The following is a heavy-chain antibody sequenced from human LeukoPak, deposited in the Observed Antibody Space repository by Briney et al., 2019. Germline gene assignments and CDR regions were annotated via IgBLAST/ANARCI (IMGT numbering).Heavy chain of an antibody. CDR2: IIPIFGTA. V-gene: IGHV1-69*13. CDR1: GYTFTSYA. D-gene: IGHD2/OR15-2a*01. J-gene: IGHJ4*02. CDR3: ARDSTETSFDY. Sequence: EASVTVSCKASGYTFTSYAISWVRQAPGQGLEWMGGIIPIFGTANYAQKFQGRVTITADESTSTAYMELSSLRSEDTAVYYCARDSTETSFDYWGQGTLVTVSS.